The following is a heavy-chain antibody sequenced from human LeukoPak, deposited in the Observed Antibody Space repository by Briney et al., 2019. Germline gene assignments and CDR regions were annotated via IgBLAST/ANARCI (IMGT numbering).Heavy chain of an antibody. CDR3: AKVGGGSTIDY. CDR2: ISYDGSNK. Sequence: GGSLRLSCAASGFTFGSYGMHWVRQAPGKGLEWVAVISYDGSNKYYADSVKGRFTISRDKSKNTLYLQMNSLRAEDTAVYYCAKVGGGSTIDYWGQGTLVTVSS. D-gene: IGHD2-2*01. CDR1: GFTFGSYG. J-gene: IGHJ4*02. V-gene: IGHV3-30*18.